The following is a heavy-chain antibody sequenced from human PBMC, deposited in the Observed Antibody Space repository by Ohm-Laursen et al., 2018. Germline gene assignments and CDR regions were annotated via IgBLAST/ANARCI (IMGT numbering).Heavy chain of an antibody. V-gene: IGHV3-11*01. D-gene: IGHD6-13*01. J-gene: IGHJ6*02. Sequence: SLRLSCTASGFTFSDYYMSWIRQAPGKGLEWVSYISSSGSTIYYADSVKGRFTISRDNAKNSLYLQMNSLRAEDTAVYYCARDRSSSFGYYYGMDVWGQGTTVTVSS. CDR3: ARDRSSSFGYYYGMDV. CDR1: GFTFSDYY. CDR2: ISSSGSTI.